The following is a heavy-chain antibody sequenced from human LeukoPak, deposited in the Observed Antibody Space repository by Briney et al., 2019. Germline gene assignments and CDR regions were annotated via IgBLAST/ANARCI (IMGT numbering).Heavy chain of an antibody. J-gene: IGHJ4*02. CDR1: GFTFSNHA. CDR2: ITGSGDST. CDR3: AKVGCSGGSCYSVDY. Sequence: PGGSLRLSCAASGFTFSNHAMTWVRQAPGKGLEWVSAITGSGDSTDYADSVRGRSTISRDNPKSALYMQMNSLRAEDTAVYYCAKVGCSGGSCYSVDYWGQGTLVTVSS. D-gene: IGHD2-15*01. V-gene: IGHV3-23*01.